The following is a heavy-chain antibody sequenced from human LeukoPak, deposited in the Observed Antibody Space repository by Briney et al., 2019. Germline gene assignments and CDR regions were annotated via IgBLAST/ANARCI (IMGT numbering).Heavy chain of an antibody. Sequence: PGGSLRLSCAASGFTFSNFWMCWVRQAPGKGLEWVSSITTSSTYISYADSVKGRFTISRDNAKNSLYLQMNSLRAEDTAVYYCARGKYSSGWFDYWGQGTLVTVSS. CDR1: GFTFSNFW. J-gene: IGHJ4*02. D-gene: IGHD6-19*01. V-gene: IGHV3-21*01. CDR3: ARGKYSSGWFDY. CDR2: ITTSSTYI.